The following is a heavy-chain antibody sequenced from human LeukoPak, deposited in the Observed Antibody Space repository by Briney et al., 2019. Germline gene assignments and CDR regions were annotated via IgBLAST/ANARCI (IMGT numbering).Heavy chain of an antibody. CDR2: ISGSGNSR. V-gene: IGHV3-23*01. D-gene: IGHD3-16*01. CDR1: GFTFSNYA. J-gene: IGHJ4*02. CDR3: ARETRLGELLYYFDY. Sequence: GGSLRLSCAASGFTFSNYAMTWVRQAPGKGLKWVSDISGSGNSRFYANSVKGRFTISRDNSKNTLYLQMNSLRAEDTAVYYCARETRLGELLYYFDYWGQGTLVTVSS.